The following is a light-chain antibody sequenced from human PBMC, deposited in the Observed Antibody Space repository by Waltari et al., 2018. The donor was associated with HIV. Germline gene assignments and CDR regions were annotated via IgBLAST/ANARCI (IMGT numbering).Light chain of an antibody. CDR3: QQSHSAPLA. CDR2: VAS. J-gene: IGKJ1*01. V-gene: IGKV1-39*01. Sequence: DIQMTQSTSSLSASIGDRVTITCRASQSINTYLNLYQQKPGKAPNLLIYVASNLQSGVPSRFSGSGSGTDFTLTISSLQPEDFATYYCQQSHSAPLAFGQGTKVELK. CDR1: QSINTY.